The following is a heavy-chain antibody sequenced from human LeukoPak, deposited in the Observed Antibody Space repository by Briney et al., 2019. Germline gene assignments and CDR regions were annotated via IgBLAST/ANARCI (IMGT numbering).Heavy chain of an antibody. V-gene: IGHV1-2*02. CDR1: GYTFTGYY. D-gene: IGHD1-26*01. J-gene: IGHJ4*02. CDR2: INHNSGVT. Sequence: GASVKVSCKASGYTFTGYYIHWVRQAPGQGLEWMGWINHNSGVTNYAQKFQGRVTMTRDTSISTAYMELSRLRSDDTAVYYCARESSGSYYNGDFDYWGQGTLVTVSS. CDR3: ARESSGSYYNGDFDY.